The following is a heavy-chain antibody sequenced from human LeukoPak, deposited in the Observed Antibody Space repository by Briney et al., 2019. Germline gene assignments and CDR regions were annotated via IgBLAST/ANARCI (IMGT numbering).Heavy chain of an antibody. J-gene: IGHJ3*02. D-gene: IGHD5-24*01. Sequence: GESLKISCRGSGYSFSTYWVGWVRQMPGKGLEWMGIMYPGDSDTRYSPSFQGQFTISADKSISTAYLQWSSLKASDPAMYYCARRDGYNMGAFDIWGQGTMVTVSS. CDR3: ARRDGYNMGAFDI. CDR1: GYSFSTYW. CDR2: MYPGDSDT. V-gene: IGHV5-51*03.